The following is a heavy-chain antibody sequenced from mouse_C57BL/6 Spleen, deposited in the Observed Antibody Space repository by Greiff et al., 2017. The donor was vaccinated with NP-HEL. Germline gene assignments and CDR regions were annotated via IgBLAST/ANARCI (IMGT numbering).Heavy chain of an antibody. D-gene: IGHD4-1*01. CDR3: ARITGTCYAMDY. V-gene: IGHV5-4*01. CDR1: GFTFSSYA. J-gene: IGHJ4*01. CDR2: ISDGGSYT. Sequence: EVQGVESGGGLVKPGGSLKLSCAASGFTFSSYAMSWVRQTPEKRLEWVATISDGGSYTYYPDNVKGRFTISRDNAKNNLYLQMSHLKSEDTAMYYCARITGTCYAMDYWGQGTSVTVSS.